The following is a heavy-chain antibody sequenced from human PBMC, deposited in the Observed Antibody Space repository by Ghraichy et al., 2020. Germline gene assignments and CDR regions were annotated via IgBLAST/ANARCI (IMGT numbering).Heavy chain of an antibody. CDR1: GYTFSNYY. V-gene: IGHV1-46*01. CDR3: ARAGLVLPAATGSYGLDV. Sequence: ASVKVSCKASGYTFSNYYMHWVRQAPGQGLDWMGIINPSGGRTSYAQKFQGRVTMTRDTSTSTVYMELSSLRSEDTSVYYCARAGLVLPAATGSYGLDVWGQGTTVTVAS. D-gene: IGHD2-2*01. J-gene: IGHJ6*02. CDR2: INPSGGRT.